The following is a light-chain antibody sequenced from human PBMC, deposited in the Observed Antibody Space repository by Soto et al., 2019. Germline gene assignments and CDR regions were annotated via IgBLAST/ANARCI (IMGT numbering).Light chain of an antibody. CDR2: DVS. CDR3: PRYNNGSLT. V-gene: IGKV3-11*01. J-gene: IGKJ4*01. CDR1: QGVSSY. Sequence: EIVLTQSPATLALSPGERATLSCSASQGVSSYFAWYQQKPGQAPRLLIYDVSIRATGVPARFSGSGSGTDFTLPIIRLEPEDPAVYYCPRYNNGSLTFGGGTKV.